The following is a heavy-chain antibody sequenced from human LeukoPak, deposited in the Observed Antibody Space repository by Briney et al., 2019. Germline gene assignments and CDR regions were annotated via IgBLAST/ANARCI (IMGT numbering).Heavy chain of an antibody. Sequence: PGGSLRLSCATSGFIFSNYWMSWVRQAPGKGLEWVANIKEDGSERYYVDSVKGRFTISRDNSKNTLYLQMISLRAVDTAMYYCARGAVDSAVVSDYWGQGTLVTVSS. CDR2: IKEDGSER. D-gene: IGHD5-18*01. CDR3: ARGAVDSAVVSDY. J-gene: IGHJ4*02. V-gene: IGHV3-7*04. CDR1: GFIFSNYW.